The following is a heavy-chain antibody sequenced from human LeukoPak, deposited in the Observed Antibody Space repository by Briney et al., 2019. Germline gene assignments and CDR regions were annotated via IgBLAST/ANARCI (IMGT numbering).Heavy chain of an antibody. D-gene: IGHD1-26*01. Sequence: ASVKVSCKASGYTCTGYYMHWVRQAPGQGLEWMGWINPNSGGTNYAQKFQGRVTMTRDTSISTAYMELSRLRSDDTAVYYCASSVGATTDWFDPWGQGTLVTVSS. V-gene: IGHV1-2*02. CDR2: INPNSGGT. CDR1: GYTCTGYY. CDR3: ASSVGATTDWFDP. J-gene: IGHJ5*02.